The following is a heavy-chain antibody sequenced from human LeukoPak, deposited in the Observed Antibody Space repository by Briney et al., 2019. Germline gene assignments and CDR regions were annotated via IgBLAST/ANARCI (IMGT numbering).Heavy chain of an antibody. Sequence: PSETLSLTCTVSGGSISSSSYYWGWIRQPPGKGLEWIGSIYYSGSTYYNPSLKSRVTISVDTSKNQFSLKLSSVTAADTAVYYCAREGGAYYDSSGYYYWGQGTLVTVSS. V-gene: IGHV4-39*07. D-gene: IGHD3-22*01. CDR1: GGSISSSSYY. CDR2: IYYSGST. CDR3: AREGGAYYDSSGYYY. J-gene: IGHJ4*02.